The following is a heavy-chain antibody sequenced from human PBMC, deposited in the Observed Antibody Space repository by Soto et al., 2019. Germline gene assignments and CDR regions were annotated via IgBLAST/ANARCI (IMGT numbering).Heavy chain of an antibody. D-gene: IGHD2-15*01. CDR1: GDSISSNY. Sequence: SETLSLTCTVSGDSISSNYWSWIRQPPGKGLEWIGYTYYSGSSYYNPSLQSRVTISVDTSKNQFSLQLSSVTVADTAVYYCARDSGVAVGSTRYYYGMDVWGQGTTVTVSS. V-gene: IGHV4-59*12. CDR2: TYYSGSS. J-gene: IGHJ6*02. CDR3: ARDSGVAVGSTRYYYGMDV.